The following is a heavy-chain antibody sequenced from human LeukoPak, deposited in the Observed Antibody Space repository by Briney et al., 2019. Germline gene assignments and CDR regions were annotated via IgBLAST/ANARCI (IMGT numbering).Heavy chain of an antibody. J-gene: IGHJ3*02. Sequence: SESLFLTGTVSGGSISSVDYYWSWTRQYPGKGLEWIGYINYRGSAYYNPSLKSRVTLSVDTSKNQFSLKLTSVTAADTAVYYCARDTVPGDSFDIWGQGTMVTVSS. CDR1: GGSISSVDYY. CDR2: INYRGSA. V-gene: IGHV4-31*03. CDR3: ARDTVPGDSFDI.